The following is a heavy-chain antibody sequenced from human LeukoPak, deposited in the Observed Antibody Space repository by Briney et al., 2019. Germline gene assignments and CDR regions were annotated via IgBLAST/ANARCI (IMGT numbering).Heavy chain of an antibody. Sequence: GESLKISCKGSGYSFTSYWIGWVRQMPGKGLEWMGIIYPGDSDTRYSPSFQGQVTISADKSISTAYLQWSSLKASDTATYFCARLGCSSTSCYAVYFDYWGQGTLVTVSS. D-gene: IGHD2-2*01. J-gene: IGHJ4*02. CDR2: IYPGDSDT. CDR3: ARLGCSSTSCYAVYFDY. V-gene: IGHV5-51*01. CDR1: GYSFTSYW.